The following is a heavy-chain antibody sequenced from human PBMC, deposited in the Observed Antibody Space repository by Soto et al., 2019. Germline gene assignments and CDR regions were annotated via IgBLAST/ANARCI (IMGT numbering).Heavy chain of an antibody. D-gene: IGHD3-22*01. Sequence: PGGSLRLSCAASGFTFSSYSMNWVRQAPGKGLEWVSSISSSSSYIYYADSVKGRFTISRDNAKNSLYLQMNSLRAEDTAVYYCARDPVDSGYFDLWGRGTLVTAPQ. CDR1: GFTFSSYS. CDR3: ARDPVDSGYFDL. V-gene: IGHV3-21*01. CDR2: ISSSSSYI. J-gene: IGHJ2*01.